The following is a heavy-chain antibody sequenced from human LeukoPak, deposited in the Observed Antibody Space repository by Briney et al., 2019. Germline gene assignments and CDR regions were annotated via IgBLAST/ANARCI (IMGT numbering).Heavy chain of an antibody. J-gene: IGHJ3*02. CDR2: ISYSGTT. Sequence: SSETLSLTCTVSGGSISSYYWSWIRQPPGKGLEWIGYISYSGTTNYNPSLKSRLTVSADTSKNQISLKLSSVTAADTAVYYCARDPGGTDGFDIWGQGTMVTVSS. V-gene: IGHV4-59*01. CDR1: GGSISSYY. D-gene: IGHD2-8*02. CDR3: ARDPGGTDGFDI.